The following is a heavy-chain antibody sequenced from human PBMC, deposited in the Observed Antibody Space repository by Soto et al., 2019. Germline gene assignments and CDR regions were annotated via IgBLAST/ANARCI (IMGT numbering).Heavy chain of an antibody. D-gene: IGHD6-19*01. CDR2: VSHDGRNT. V-gene: IGHV3-30*18. J-gene: IGHJ4*02. CDR1: GFTFSDYA. Sequence: VQLVESGGGVVQPGRSLRLSCAASGFTFSDYAMHWVRQAPGKGLEWVAVVSHDGRNTHYADSVKGRVTISRDSYKNTVSLEMTSLRAEDTAVYYCAKGGRKWLVTSDFNYGGQGAMVTVSS. CDR3: AKGGRKWLVTSDFNY.